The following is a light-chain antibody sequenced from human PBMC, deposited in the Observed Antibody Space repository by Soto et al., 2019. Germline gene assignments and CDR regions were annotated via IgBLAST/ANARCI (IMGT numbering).Light chain of an antibody. CDR3: QQYETFSPWT. J-gene: IGKJ1*01. Sequence: DIQMTQSPSILSASVGDRVTITCRAGQRIDTWLAWYQQKPGTAPKLLIYKATTLQSGVPSRFSGSGSGTEFTLAISSLEPDDFATYYCQQYETFSPWTFGQGTKVEVK. CDR2: KAT. CDR1: QRIDTW. V-gene: IGKV1-5*03.